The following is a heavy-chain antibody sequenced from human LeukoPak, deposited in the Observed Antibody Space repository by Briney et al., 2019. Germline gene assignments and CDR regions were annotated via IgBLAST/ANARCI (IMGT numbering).Heavy chain of an antibody. J-gene: IGHJ3*01. V-gene: IGHV4-31*03. CDR3: ARRGRFGGGDGGEGFDL. D-gene: IGHD2-21*02. CDR1: GGSISTAGYY. Sequence: SQTLSLTCTVSGGSISTAGYYWSWIRQHPGEGLEWIGYIYYSGSTNYNPSLKSRVIMSVDTSKNQFSLKLSSVTAADTAVYYCARRGRFGGGDGGEGFDLWGQGTMVTVSS. CDR2: IYYSGST.